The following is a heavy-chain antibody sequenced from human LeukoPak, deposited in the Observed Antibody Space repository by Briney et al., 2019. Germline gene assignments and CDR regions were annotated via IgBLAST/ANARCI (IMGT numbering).Heavy chain of an antibody. D-gene: IGHD4-17*01. CDR2: IYHSGST. Sequence: SETLSLTCTVSGYSISSGYFWGWIRQPPGKGLECIGTIYHSGSTYYNPSLKSRVTISVDTSKNQFSLKLSSVTAADTAVYYCARGSTVTSYYYYYYYMDVWGKGTTVTVPS. V-gene: IGHV4-38-2*02. J-gene: IGHJ6*03. CDR1: GYSISSGYF. CDR3: ARGSTVTSYYYYYYYMDV.